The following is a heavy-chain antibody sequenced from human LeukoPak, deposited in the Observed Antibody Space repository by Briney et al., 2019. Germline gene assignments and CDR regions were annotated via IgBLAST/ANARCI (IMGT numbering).Heavy chain of an antibody. J-gene: IGHJ6*02. Sequence: PGGSLRLSCAASGFTFSSYAMHWVRQAPGKGLEWVAVISYDGSNKYYADSVKGRFTISRDNSKNTLYLQMNSLRAEDTAVYYCAKDILRYDYYHMDVWGQGTTVTVSS. CDR1: GFTFSSYA. D-gene: IGHD3-9*01. CDR3: AKDILRYDYYHMDV. CDR2: ISYDGSNK. V-gene: IGHV3-30-3*02.